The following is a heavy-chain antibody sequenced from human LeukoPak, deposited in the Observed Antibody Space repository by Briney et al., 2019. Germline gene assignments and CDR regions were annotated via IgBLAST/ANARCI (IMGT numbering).Heavy chain of an antibody. CDR1: GFTFDDYA. V-gene: IGHV3-9*01. CDR2: ISWNSGSI. CDR3: AKDIDPWNDGGPMGD. J-gene: IGHJ4*02. Sequence: PGGSLRLSCAASGFTFDDYAMHWVRQAPGKGLEWVSGISWNSGSIGYADSVKGRFTISRDNAKNSLYLQMNSLRAEDTALYYCAKDIDPWNDGGPMGDWGQGTLVTVSS. D-gene: IGHD1-1*01.